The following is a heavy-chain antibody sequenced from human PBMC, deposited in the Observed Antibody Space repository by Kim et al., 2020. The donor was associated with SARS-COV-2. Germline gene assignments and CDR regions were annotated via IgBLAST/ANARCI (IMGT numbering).Heavy chain of an antibody. CDR1: GYTFINYA. CDR3: ARGQFGSMSNNWFDS. D-gene: IGHD3-10*01. V-gene: IGHV1-3*01. J-gene: IGHJ5*01. Sequence: ASVKVSCKASGYTFINYAMHWVRQAPGQRPEWMGWINPANGDTRYSQNFQGRVTTTRDTSVTTVYMELTALRSEDTAVYYCARGQFGSMSNNWFDSWGQGTLVTVSS. CDR2: INPANGDT.